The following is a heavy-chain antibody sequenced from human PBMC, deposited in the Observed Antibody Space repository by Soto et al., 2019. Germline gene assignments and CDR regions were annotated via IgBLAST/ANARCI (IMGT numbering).Heavy chain of an antibody. V-gene: IGHV4-34*01. J-gene: IGHJ4*02. CDR2: ISQSGNT. CDR1: SGCSCGCY. CDR3: GRAPKVSGSSQTRPDF. Sequence: SQPLSLTCCVCSGCSCGCYWSCIRKPPGKGLEWIGEISQSGNTNYSPSLKSRVSISIDTSKKQFSLNLASVSAADTAVYYCGRAPKVSGSSQTRPDFWGQGTLVTVS. D-gene: IGHD6-6*01.